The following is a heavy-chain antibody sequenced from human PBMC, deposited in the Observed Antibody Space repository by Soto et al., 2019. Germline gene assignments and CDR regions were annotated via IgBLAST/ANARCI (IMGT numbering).Heavy chain of an antibody. V-gene: IGHV1-3*01. CDR2: INAGNGNT. CDR1: GYTFTSYA. D-gene: IGHD3-10*01. Sequence: ASVKVSCKASGYTFTSYAMHWVRQAPGQRLEWMGWINAGNGNTKYSQKFQGRVTITRDTSASTAYMELSSLRSEDTAVYYCAREQDYYGSGSYYNVRPVYWFDPWGQGTLVTVSS. J-gene: IGHJ5*02. CDR3: AREQDYYGSGSYYNVRPVYWFDP.